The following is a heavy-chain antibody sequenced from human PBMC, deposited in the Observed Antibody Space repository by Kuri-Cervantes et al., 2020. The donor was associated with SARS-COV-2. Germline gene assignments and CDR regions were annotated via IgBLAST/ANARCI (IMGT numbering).Heavy chain of an antibody. D-gene: IGHD3-22*01. CDR3: ARHFGYAYDSGGPGSYYFDY. J-gene: IGHJ4*02. CDR2: IYYSGST. CDR1: GGSISSSSYY. V-gene: IGHV4-39*01. Sequence: SETLSLTCTVSGGSISSSSYYWGWIRQPPGKGLEWIGSIYYSGSTYYNPSLKSRVTISVDMSKNQFSLKLSSVTAADTAVYYCARHFGYAYDSGGPGSYYFDYWGQGTLVTVSS.